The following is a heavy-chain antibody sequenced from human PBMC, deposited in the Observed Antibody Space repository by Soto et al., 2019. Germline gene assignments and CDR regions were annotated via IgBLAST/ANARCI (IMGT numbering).Heavy chain of an antibody. CDR1: GFTFSSYS. Sequence: EVQLVESGGGLVKPGGSLRLSCAASGFTFSSYSMNWVRQAPGKGLEWVSSISSSSSYIYYADSVKGRFTISRDNAKNSLYLQMNSLRAEDTAVYYCAREWGGNHYYYGMDVWGHGTTVTVSS. CDR3: AREWGGNHYYYGMDV. CDR2: ISSSSSYI. D-gene: IGHD2-15*01. J-gene: IGHJ6*02. V-gene: IGHV3-21*01.